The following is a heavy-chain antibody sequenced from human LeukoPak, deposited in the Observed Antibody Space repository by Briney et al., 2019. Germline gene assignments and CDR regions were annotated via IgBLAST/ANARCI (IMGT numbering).Heavy chain of an antibody. CDR1: GGSISSYY. J-gene: IGHJ6*03. Sequence: MPAETLTLTCTASGGSISSYYWSWIRQPPGKGLEWVGNIYYSGSTNYNPSLKSRVTISVDTSKSQFSLKLSSVTAADTAVYYCAKVGYSSRCFYYYIDVWGKGTMVTVSS. CDR2: IYYSGST. V-gene: IGHV4-59*01. CDR3: AKVGYSSRCFYYYIDV. D-gene: IGHD6-13*01.